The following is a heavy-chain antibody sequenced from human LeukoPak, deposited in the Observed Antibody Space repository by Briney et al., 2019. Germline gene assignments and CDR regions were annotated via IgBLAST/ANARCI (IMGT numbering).Heavy chain of an antibody. Sequence: GESLKISCKGSGYSFTSYWIGWVRQIPGKGLGWMGITYPGDSDTRYSPSFQGQVTISADQSISTAYLQWSSLKASDTAMYYCARRRYYDSSGYRDAFDIWGQGTMVTVSS. CDR2: TYPGDSDT. V-gene: IGHV5-51*01. CDR1: GYSFTSYW. J-gene: IGHJ3*02. D-gene: IGHD3-22*01. CDR3: ARRRYYDSSGYRDAFDI.